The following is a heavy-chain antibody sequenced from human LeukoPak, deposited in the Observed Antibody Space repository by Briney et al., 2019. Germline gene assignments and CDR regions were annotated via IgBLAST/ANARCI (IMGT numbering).Heavy chain of an antibody. J-gene: IGHJ4*02. Sequence: ASETLSLTCTVSGGSMSSYYWSWIRQPPGKGLEWIGYSYYSGSTKYNPSLKSRVTISVDTSKNQFSLKLSSVTAADTAVYYCARGARAGYNLEPFDYWGQGTLVTVSS. CDR3: ARGARAGYNLEPFDY. V-gene: IGHV4-59*08. CDR1: GGSMSSYY. D-gene: IGHD5-24*01. CDR2: SYYSGST.